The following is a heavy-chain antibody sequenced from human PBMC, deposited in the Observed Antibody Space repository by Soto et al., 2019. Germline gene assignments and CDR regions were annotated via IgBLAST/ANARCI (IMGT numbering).Heavy chain of an antibody. Sequence: GGSLRLSCAASGFTFSSYGMHWVRQAPGKGLEWVAVISYDGSNKYYADSVKGRFTISRDNSKNTLYLQMNSLRAEDTAVYYCAKDPYYYDSSGYYDYWGQGTLVTFSS. J-gene: IGHJ4*02. CDR3: AKDPYYYDSSGYYDY. CDR1: GFTFSSYG. D-gene: IGHD3-22*01. V-gene: IGHV3-30*18. CDR2: ISYDGSNK.